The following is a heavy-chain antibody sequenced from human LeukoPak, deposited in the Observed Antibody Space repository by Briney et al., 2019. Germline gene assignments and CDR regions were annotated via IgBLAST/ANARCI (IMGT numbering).Heavy chain of an antibody. V-gene: IGHV3-7*01. CDR2: MNIDGSEK. Sequence: PGGSLRLSCAASGFTFSSYWMGWVRQAPGKRLEWVANMNIDGSEKYYADSAKGRFTISRDNARNSVYLQMNSLRVEDTAVYYCARNPGEWELLLDSGAQEPLVTVSS. CDR1: GFTFSSYW. J-gene: IGHJ4*02. CDR3: ARNPGEWELLLDS. D-gene: IGHD1-26*01.